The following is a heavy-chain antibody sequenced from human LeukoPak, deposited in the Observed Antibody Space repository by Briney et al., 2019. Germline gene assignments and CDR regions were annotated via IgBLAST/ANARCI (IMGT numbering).Heavy chain of an antibody. Sequence: GSSVKVSCKASGGTFSSYAISWVRQAPGQGLEWMGGIIPIFGTANYAQKFQGRVTITADKSTSTAYMELSSLRSEDTAVYYCARERGYSYETYYYYYMDVWGKGTTVTVSS. CDR2: IIPIFGTA. J-gene: IGHJ6*03. V-gene: IGHV1-69*06. D-gene: IGHD5-18*01. CDR3: ARERGYSYETYYYYYMDV. CDR1: GGTFSSYA.